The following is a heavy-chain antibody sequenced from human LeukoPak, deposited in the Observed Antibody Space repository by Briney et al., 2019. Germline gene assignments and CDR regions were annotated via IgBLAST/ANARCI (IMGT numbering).Heavy chain of an antibody. D-gene: IGHD7-27*01. J-gene: IGHJ4*02. V-gene: IGHV3-7*01. CDR2: IKQDGSEK. Sequence: GGSLRLSCAASGFTISSYWMSWVRQAPGKGLEWVANIKQDGSEKYYVDSVKGRFTISRDNAKNSLYLQMNSLRAEDTAVYYCARNWGMRRSLDYWGQGTLVTVSS. CDR3: ARNWGMRRSLDY. CDR1: GFTISSYW.